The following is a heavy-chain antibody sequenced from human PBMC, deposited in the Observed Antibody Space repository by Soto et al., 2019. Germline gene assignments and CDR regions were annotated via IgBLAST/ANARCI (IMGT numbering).Heavy chain of an antibody. D-gene: IGHD3-22*01. CDR2: IIPIFGTA. Sequence: SVKVSCKASGGTFGSYASRWVRQAPGQGLEWMGGIIPIFGTANYAQKFQGRVTITADKSTSTAYMELSSLRSEDTAVYYCARDLYSWDYYDSSGYYGDAFDIWGQGTIVTVSS. CDR1: GGTFGSYA. V-gene: IGHV1-69*06. J-gene: IGHJ3*02. CDR3: ARDLYSWDYYDSSGYYGDAFDI.